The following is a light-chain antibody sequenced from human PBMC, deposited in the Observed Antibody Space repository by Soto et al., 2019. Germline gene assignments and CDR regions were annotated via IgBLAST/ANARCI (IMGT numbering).Light chain of an antibody. J-gene: IGKJ1*01. CDR3: QQYDNWPKT. V-gene: IGKV3-15*01. Sequence: DIVVTQSPATLSVSPGERVTLSCRASQSVSNKLAWYQQKPGQAPRLLIYGASTRATGIVDRFSGSGSETEFTLTISSLQSEDFAVYYCQQYDNWPKTFGQGTKVDI. CDR1: QSVSNK. CDR2: GAS.